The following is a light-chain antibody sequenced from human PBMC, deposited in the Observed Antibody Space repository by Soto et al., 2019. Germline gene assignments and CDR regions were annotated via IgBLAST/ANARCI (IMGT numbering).Light chain of an antibody. CDR2: DIS. CDR3: QQYNSYS. J-gene: IGKJ1*01. Sequence: DIQMTQSPSTLFASVGDRVTITCRASQSISDWLAWYQQKPGKAPKLLIYDISNLEIGVPSRYSGSGSGTEFTLTISGLQPDDFATYYCQQYNSYSFGQGTKVEIK. CDR1: QSISDW. V-gene: IGKV1-5*01.